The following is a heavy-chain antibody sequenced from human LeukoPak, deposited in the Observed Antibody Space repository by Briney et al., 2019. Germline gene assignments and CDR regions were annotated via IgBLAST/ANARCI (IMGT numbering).Heavy chain of an antibody. V-gene: IGHV4-31*03. D-gene: IGHD2-15*01. J-gene: IGHJ4*02. Sequence: SQTLSLTCTVSGGSISSGGYYWSWIRQHPGKGLEWIGYTYYSGSTYYNPSLKSRVTISVDTSKNQLSLKLSSVTAADTAVYYCARGVGEYCSGGSCYPFDYWGQGTLVTVSS. CDR1: GGSISSGGYY. CDR2: TYYSGST. CDR3: ARGVGEYCSGGSCYPFDY.